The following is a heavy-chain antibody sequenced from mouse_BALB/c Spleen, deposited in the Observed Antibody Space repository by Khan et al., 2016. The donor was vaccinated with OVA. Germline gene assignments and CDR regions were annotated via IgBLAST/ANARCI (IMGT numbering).Heavy chain of an antibody. CDR3: ARAGYSPWFAY. Sequence: IQLVQSGAELVRPGALVKLSCKASGFTIKDYYIHWVKQRPEQGLEWIGWIDPENGNTIYDPKFQGKANITADTSSNTAYLHFSSLTSEDTAVYYCARAGYSPWFAYWGQGTLVTVSA. CDR1: GFTIKDYY. D-gene: IGHD2-3*01. CDR2: IDPENGNT. J-gene: IGHJ3*01. V-gene: IGHV14-1*02.